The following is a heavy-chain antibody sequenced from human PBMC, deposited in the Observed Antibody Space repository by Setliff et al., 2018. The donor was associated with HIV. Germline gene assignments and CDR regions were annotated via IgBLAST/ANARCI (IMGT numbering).Heavy chain of an antibody. J-gene: IGHJ5*02. Sequence: GGSLRLSCVVSGVTFSIYSMAWVRQAPGKGLEWVSYISGGSTSHMNYADSVKGRFTISRDNAKNSLYLQMNSLRAEDTAVYYCARYKWNNWIFGWFDPWGQGTQVTVSS. V-gene: IGHV3-21*05. CDR3: ARYKWNNWIFGWFDP. D-gene: IGHD1-20*01. CDR1: GVTFSIYS. CDR2: ISGGSTSHM.